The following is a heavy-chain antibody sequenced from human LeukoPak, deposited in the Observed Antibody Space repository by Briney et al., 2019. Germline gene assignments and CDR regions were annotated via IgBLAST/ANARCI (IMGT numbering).Heavy chain of an antibody. CDR2: IYYSGST. Sequence: SETLSLTCTVSGASISSYYWSWVRQPPGRGLEWLGYIYYSGSTNYKPSLKSRFTISVETSKTQFSLKLSSVTAADTAVYYWARVYGYSGWYSAEEVWAFDIWGQGTMVTVSS. CDR1: GASISSYY. CDR3: ARVYGYSGWYSAEEVWAFDI. J-gene: IGHJ3*02. D-gene: IGHD6-19*01. V-gene: IGHV4-59*01.